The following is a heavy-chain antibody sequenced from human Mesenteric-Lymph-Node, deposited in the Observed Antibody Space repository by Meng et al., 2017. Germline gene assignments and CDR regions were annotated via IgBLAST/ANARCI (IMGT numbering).Heavy chain of an antibody. D-gene: IGHD2-2*01. CDR1: GGSFSGYY. J-gene: IGHJ4*02. Sequence: QVQLQQWGAGLLKLSETLSPTCAVYGGSFSGYYWSWIRQPPGKGLEGIGEINHSGSTNYNPSLKSRVTISVDTSKNQFSLKLSSVTAADTAVYYCARTIGGADIVVVPAAYYFDYWGQGTLVTVSS. CDR2: INHSGST. CDR3: ARTIGGADIVVVPAAYYFDY. V-gene: IGHV4-34*01.